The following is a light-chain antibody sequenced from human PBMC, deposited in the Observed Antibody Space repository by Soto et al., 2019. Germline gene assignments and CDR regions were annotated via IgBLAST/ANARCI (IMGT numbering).Light chain of an antibody. CDR1: QSVSSY. Sequence: EIVLTQSPATLSLSPGERATLSCRASQSVSSYLAWYQQKPGHAPRLLIYDASNRATGIPARFSGGGSGTDFTLTISSLEPEDFAVYYCQQRRNWPPTFGQGTKLQIK. V-gene: IGKV3-11*01. CDR3: QQRRNWPPT. CDR2: DAS. J-gene: IGKJ2*01.